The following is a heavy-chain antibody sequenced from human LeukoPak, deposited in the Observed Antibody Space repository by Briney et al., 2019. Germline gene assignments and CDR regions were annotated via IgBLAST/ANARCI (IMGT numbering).Heavy chain of an antibody. Sequence: PSQTLSLTCAVSGGSISSGGYSWSWIRQPPGKGLEWIGEINHSGSTNYNPSLKSRVTISVDTSKNQFSLKLRSVTAADTAVYYCARLWFGELVTDSWGQGTLVTVSS. CDR2: INHSGST. V-gene: IGHV4-30-2*01. D-gene: IGHD3-10*01. CDR1: GGSISSGGYS. J-gene: IGHJ4*02. CDR3: ARLWFGELVTDS.